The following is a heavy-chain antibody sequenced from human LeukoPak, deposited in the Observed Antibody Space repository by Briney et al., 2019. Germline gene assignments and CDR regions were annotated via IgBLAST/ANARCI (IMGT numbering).Heavy chain of an antibody. V-gene: IGHV1-18*01. CDR1: GYTFTSYG. CDR2: ISAYNGNT. CDR3: ARVTVKNHYYYSGMDV. D-gene: IGHD2-8*02. Sequence: KVSCKGSGYTFTSYGISWVRQAPGQGLEWMGWISAYNGNTNYAQKLQGRVTMTTDTSTSTAYMELRSLRSDDTAVYYCARVTVKNHYYYSGMDVWGQGTTVTVSS. J-gene: IGHJ6*02.